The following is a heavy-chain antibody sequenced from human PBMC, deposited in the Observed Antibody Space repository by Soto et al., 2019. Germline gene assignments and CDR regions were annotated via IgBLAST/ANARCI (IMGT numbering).Heavy chain of an antibody. CDR3: ARHGSY. CDR1: GVSISNTSYY. V-gene: IGHV4-39*01. J-gene: IGHJ4*02. CDR2: IYFSGST. Sequence: QLQLQESGPGLVKPSETLSLTCSVSGVSISNTSYYWGWIRQPPGKGLEWVGTIYFSGSTFYNPSLKSRVTISIDTSKNQFSLRLSSVTAADTAVYYCARHGSYWGQGTLVTGSS.